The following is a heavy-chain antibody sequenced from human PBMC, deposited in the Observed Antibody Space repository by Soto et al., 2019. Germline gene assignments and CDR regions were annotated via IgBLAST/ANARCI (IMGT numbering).Heavy chain of an antibody. Sequence: PSETLSLTFTVCGGSISSYYWSWIRQPAGKGLEWIGRIYTSGSTNYNPSLKSRVTMSVDTSKNQFSLKLSSVTAADTAVYYCARACSSNSCYDVFDYWGQGTLVTVSS. J-gene: IGHJ4*03. CDR1: GGSISSYY. D-gene: IGHD2-2*01. CDR2: IYTSGST. V-gene: IGHV4-4*07. CDR3: ARACSSNSCYDVFDY.